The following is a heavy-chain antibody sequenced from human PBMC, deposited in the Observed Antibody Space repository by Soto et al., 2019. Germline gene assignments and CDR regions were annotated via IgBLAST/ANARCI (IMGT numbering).Heavy chain of an antibody. D-gene: IGHD3-22*01. V-gene: IGHV3-23*01. CDR2: ISRYGDIK. CDR3: AKDRYLDHDSRGYLFDN. CDR1: GFTFNIYA. J-gene: IGHJ4*02. Sequence: EVQLLESGGDLIQPGGSLRLSCAASGFTFNIYAMTWVRQAPGKGLGWVSAISRYGDIKYYADSVEGRFSISRDNSKNTLYLQMNSLRAEDTAVYYCAKDRYLDHDSRGYLFDNWGQGTLVTVSS.